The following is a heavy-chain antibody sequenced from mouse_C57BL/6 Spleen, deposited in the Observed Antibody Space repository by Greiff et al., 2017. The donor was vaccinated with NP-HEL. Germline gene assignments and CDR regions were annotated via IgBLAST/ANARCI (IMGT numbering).Heavy chain of an antibody. CDR2: IYPGDGDT. J-gene: IGHJ3*01. Sequence: VKLQESGAELVKPGASVKISCKASGYAFSSYWMNWVKQRPGKGLEWIGQIYPGDGDTNYNGKFKGKATLTADKSSSTAYMQLSSLTSEDSAVYFCARGDYYGYDVAYWGQGTLVTVSA. CDR1: GYAFSSYW. D-gene: IGHD2-2*01. CDR3: ARGDYYGYDVAY. V-gene: IGHV1-80*01.